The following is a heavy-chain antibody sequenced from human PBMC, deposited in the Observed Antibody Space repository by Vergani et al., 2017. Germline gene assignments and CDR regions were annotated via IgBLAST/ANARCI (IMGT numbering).Heavy chain of an antibody. CDR1: GFPFSDYG. Sequence: QVQLVESGGGEVQPGRSLRLSCSAAGFPFSDYGVHCVRQAPGKGLEWVSVISYDGNKKNYADSVKGRFTISRDHSKNTLYLQMNTLRAADTAVYYCARSGYCAHGVCYMTYYYYMDVWGKGTAVTVSS. V-gene: IGHV3-30*03. J-gene: IGHJ6*03. CDR3: ARSGYCAHGVCYMTYYYYMDV. D-gene: IGHD2-8*01. CDR2: ISYDGNKK.